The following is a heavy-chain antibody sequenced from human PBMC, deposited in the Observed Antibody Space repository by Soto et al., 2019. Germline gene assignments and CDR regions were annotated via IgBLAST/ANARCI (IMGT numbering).Heavy chain of an antibody. Sequence: ASVKVSCKASGYTFTSYGISWVRKAPGQGLEWMGWISAYNGNTNYAQKLQGRVTMTTDTSTSTAYMELRSLRSDDTAVYYCATSGYCSGGSCFDYWGQGTQVTVSS. CDR1: GYTFTSYG. CDR2: ISAYNGNT. CDR3: ATSGYCSGGSCFDY. V-gene: IGHV1-18*01. J-gene: IGHJ4*02. D-gene: IGHD2-15*01.